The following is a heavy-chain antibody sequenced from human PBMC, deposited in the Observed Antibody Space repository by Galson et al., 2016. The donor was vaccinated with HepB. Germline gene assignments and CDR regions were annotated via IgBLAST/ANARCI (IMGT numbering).Heavy chain of an antibody. J-gene: IGHJ3*02. CDR2: IWFDGSRK. V-gene: IGHV3-33*01. Sequence: SLRLSCAASGFTFSSDGMHWVRQAAGKGREGVAGIWFDGSRKYYADPVKGRFTVSRNSSKTTLFLQMDILRAEETAVYFCARDVGDPASPKNDALNIWGQGTPVTVSS. CDR3: ARDVGDPASPKNDALNI. D-gene: IGHD1-26*01. CDR1: GFTFSSDG.